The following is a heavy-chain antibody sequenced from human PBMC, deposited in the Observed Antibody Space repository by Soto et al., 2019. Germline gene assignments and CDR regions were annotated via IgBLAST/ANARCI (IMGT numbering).Heavy chain of an antibody. D-gene: IGHD3-10*01. Sequence: GGSLRLSCAASGFTFSSSGMHWVRQAPGKGLEWVAVISYDGSNKFYADSVKGRFTISRDNFRNTLYLQMNSLRAEDTAVYYCAKELHSRNYFDYWGQGTLVTVSS. J-gene: IGHJ4*02. CDR2: ISYDGSNK. CDR1: GFTFSSSG. CDR3: AKELHSRNYFDY. V-gene: IGHV3-30*18.